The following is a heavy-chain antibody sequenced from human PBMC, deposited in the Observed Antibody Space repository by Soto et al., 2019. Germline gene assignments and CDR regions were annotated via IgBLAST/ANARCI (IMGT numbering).Heavy chain of an antibody. D-gene: IGHD2-2*01. CDR1: GYSFTSYV. J-gene: IGHJ6*02. V-gene: IGHV1-3*01. Sequence: AAVKVSCKASGYSFTSYVIYWVRQAPGQRLEWMGWINAGNGNTKSSQKFQARVTITSDTSASTAYMELSSLRSEDTAVYFCARGVENIVVVLDVFGYYGMDVWGQGTTVTVSS. CDR3: ARGVENIVVVLDVFGYYGMDV. CDR2: INAGNGNT.